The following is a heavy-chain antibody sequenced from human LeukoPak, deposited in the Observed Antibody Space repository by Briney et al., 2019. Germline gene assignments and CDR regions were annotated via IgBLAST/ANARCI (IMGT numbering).Heavy chain of an antibody. D-gene: IGHD1-1*01. CDR2: IYISGST. J-gene: IGHJ4*02. CDR1: GGSISSYY. Sequence: SETLSLTCTASGGSISSYYRSWIRQPAGKGLEWIGRIYISGSTNYNPSLKSRVTMSVDTSKNQFSLKLSSVTAADTAVYYCARDRGTWNDDGFDYWGQGTLVTVSS. V-gene: IGHV4-4*07. CDR3: ARDRGTWNDDGFDY.